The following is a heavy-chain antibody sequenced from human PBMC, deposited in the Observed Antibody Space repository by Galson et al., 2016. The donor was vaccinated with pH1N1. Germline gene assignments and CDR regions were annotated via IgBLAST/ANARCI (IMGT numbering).Heavy chain of an antibody. CDR2: TYYRSKWYN. D-gene: IGHD3-10*01. CDR3: ARDRGSTLFHNYGMDV. Sequence: CAISGDSVSSTNCAWDWIRQSPSRGLEWLGRTYYRSKWYNDYAVSVQSRITVNPDTSKNLLSLHLNSVTPEDTAVYYCARDRGSTLFHNYGMDVWGQGTTVIVSS. CDR1: GDSVSSTNCA. V-gene: IGHV6-1*01. J-gene: IGHJ6*02.